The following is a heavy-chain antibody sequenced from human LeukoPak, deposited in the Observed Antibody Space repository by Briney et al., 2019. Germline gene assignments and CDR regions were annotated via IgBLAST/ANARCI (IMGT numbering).Heavy chain of an antibody. Sequence: GASVKVSCKVSGYTLTELSMHWVRQAPGKGLEWMGGFDPEDGETIYAQKFQGRVTMTEDTSTDTAYMELSSLRSEDTAVYYCATTGLGSGWIYYFDYWGQGTLVTVSS. CDR2: FDPEDGET. CDR1: GYTLTELS. CDR3: ATTGLGSGWIYYFDY. V-gene: IGHV1-24*01. J-gene: IGHJ4*02. D-gene: IGHD6-19*01.